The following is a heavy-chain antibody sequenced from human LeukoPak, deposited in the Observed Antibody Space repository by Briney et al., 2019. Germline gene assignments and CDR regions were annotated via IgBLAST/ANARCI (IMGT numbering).Heavy chain of an antibody. V-gene: IGHV3-23*01. CDR3: VKSRRVGANQRGLFDY. D-gene: IGHD1-26*01. CDR1: GFTFSSYW. Sequence: GGSLRLSCAASGFTFSSYWMHWVRQAPGKGLEWVSSVSGRGRNTFYPDSVEGRFTISRDNSKNTVYLQMNSLRADDTAVYYCVKSRRVGANQRGLFDYWGQGTLVTVSP. CDR2: VSGRGRNT. J-gene: IGHJ4*02.